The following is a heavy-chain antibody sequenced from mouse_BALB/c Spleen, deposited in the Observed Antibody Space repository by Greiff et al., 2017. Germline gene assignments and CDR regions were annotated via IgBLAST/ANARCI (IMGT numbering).Heavy chain of an antibody. CDR2: IYPGNSGT. CDR1: GYTFTSYW. CDR3: TRDYEAGGYAMDY. Sequence: EVKLQESGTVLARPGASVKMSCKASGYTFTSYWMHWVKQRPGQGLEWIGAIYPGNSGTSYNQKFKGKAKLTAVTSTSTAYMELSSLTNEDSAVYYCTRDYEAGGYAMDYWGQGTSVTVSS. J-gene: IGHJ4*01. D-gene: IGHD1-1*01. V-gene: IGHV1-5*01.